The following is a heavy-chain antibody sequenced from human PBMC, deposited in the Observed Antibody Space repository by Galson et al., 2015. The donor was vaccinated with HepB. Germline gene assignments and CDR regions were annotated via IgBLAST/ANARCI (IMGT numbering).Heavy chain of an antibody. CDR3: ARETGYYYDSSGYYRTHFDY. CDR2: INPNSGGT. J-gene: IGHJ4*02. CDR1: GYTFTGYY. V-gene: IGHV1-2*04. D-gene: IGHD3-22*01. Sequence: SVKVSCKASGYTFTGYYMHWVRQAPGQGLEWMGWINPNSGGTNYAQKFQGWVTMTRDTSISTAYMELSRLRSDDTAVYYCARETGYYYDSSGYYRTHFDYWGQGTLVTVSS.